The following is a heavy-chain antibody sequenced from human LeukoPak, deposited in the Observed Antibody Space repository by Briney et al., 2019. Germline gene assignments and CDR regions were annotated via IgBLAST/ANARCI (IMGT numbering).Heavy chain of an antibody. J-gene: IGHJ4*02. CDR1: GGSISSGDYY. D-gene: IGHD4-17*01. V-gene: IGHV4-30-4*08. CDR2: IYTSGST. CDR3: ARGGTVTPFDY. Sequence: PSQTLSLTCTVSGGSISSGDYYWSWIRQPPGKGLEWIGYIYTSGSTNYNPSLKSRVTISVDTSKNQFSLKLSSVTAADTAVYYCARGGTVTPFDYWGQGTLVTVSS.